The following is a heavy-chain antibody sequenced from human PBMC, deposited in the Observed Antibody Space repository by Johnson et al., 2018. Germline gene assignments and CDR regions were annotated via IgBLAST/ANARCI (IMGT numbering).Heavy chain of an antibody. CDR2: ISYDGSNK. CDR1: GFTFSSYG. Sequence: QVQLVQSGGGVVQPGRSLRLSCAASGFTFSSYGMHWVRQAPGKGLEWVAVISYDGSNKYYADSVKGRFTISRDNSKNTLYLQMNSLRAEDTAVYYCAKVEYSGGYLHAFDIWGQGTMVTVSS. D-gene: IGHD1-26*01. V-gene: IGHV3-30*18. J-gene: IGHJ3*02. CDR3: AKVEYSGGYLHAFDI.